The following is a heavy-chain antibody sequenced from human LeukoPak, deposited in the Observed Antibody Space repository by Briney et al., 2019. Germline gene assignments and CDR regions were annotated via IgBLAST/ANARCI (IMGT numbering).Heavy chain of an antibody. CDR1: GFTFSSYA. CDR3: ANLGDFVDY. V-gene: IGHV3-23*01. CDR2: ISGSGGST. J-gene: IGHJ4*02. D-gene: IGHD4-17*01. Sequence: QPGGSLRLSCAASGFTFSSYAMNWVRQTPGKGLEWVSSISGSGGSTYYADSVKGRFTISRDNSKNTLYLQMNSLGAEDTAVYYCANLGDFVDYWGQGTLVTVSS.